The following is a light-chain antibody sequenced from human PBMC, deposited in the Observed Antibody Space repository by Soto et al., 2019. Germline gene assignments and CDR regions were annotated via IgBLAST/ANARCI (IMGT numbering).Light chain of an antibody. J-gene: IGKJ4*01. CDR3: QQRNQWPPVT. V-gene: IGKV3-15*01. CDR2: GAS. CDR1: QSVSSD. Sequence: EKVMTQSPATLSVSPGERATLSCRASQSVSSDLAWYQQKPGQAPRLLIYGASTRATGIPARFSGSGSGTEFTLIISSLQSEDFAVYFCQQRNQWPPVTFGGGTRVEIK.